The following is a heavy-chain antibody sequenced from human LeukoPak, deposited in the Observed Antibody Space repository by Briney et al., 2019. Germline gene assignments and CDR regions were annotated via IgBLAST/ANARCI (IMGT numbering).Heavy chain of an antibody. CDR2: ISSSSSTI. D-gene: IGHD5-24*01. CDR1: GFTFSSYS. CDR3: ARDPLRWLQNNYYYYYYMDV. V-gene: IGHV3-48*01. Sequence: GGSLRLSCAASGFTFSSYSMNWVRQAPGKGLEWVSYISSSSSTIYYADSVKGRFTISRDNAKNSLYLQMNSLRAEDTAVYYCARDPLRWLQNNYYYYYYMDVWGKGTTVTVSS. J-gene: IGHJ6*03.